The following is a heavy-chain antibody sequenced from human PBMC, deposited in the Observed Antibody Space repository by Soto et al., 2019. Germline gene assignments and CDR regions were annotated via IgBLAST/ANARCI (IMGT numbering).Heavy chain of an antibody. V-gene: IGHV3-7*01. J-gene: IGHJ4*02. D-gene: IGHD6-19*01. Sequence: PGGSLRLSCAASGFTFSSYWMSWVRQAPGKGLEWVANIKQDGSEKYYVDSVEGRFTISRDNAKNSLYLQMNSLRAEDTAVYYCAREGGSIAVALPYYFDYWGQGTLVTVSS. CDR1: GFTFSSYW. CDR3: AREGGSIAVALPYYFDY. CDR2: IKQDGSEK.